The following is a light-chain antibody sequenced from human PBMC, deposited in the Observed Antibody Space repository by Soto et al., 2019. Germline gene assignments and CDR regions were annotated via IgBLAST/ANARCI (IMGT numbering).Light chain of an antibody. V-gene: IGKV1-5*01. J-gene: IGKJ1*01. CDR1: QTIRSW. CDR2: AVS. Sequence: DIQMTQSPSTLPASVGDRVTITCRTSQTIRSWLPCYPHKPGKAPKRLIYAVSSVQSEVPSRFSGSGSGTEFTLTISRLQPEDVATYYCLQHHSYPQTFGQGTKVDIK. CDR3: LQHHSYPQT.